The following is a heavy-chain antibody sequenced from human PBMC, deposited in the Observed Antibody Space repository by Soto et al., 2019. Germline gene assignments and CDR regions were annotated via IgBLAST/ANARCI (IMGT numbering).Heavy chain of an antibody. D-gene: IGHD1-26*01. Sequence: QVQLVQSGAEAKKPGASLKVSCKASGYTFSDYYIHWVRQAPGQGLEWMGWIDADSGDTKYAQKLQGWVTMTRDTSINTAYMELSTLRSDDTAVYYSARTPNNGRAGVYGMDVWGQGTTVTVSS. V-gene: IGHV1-2*04. J-gene: IGHJ6*02. CDR3: ARTPNNGRAGVYGMDV. CDR2: IDADSGDT. CDR1: GYTFSDYY.